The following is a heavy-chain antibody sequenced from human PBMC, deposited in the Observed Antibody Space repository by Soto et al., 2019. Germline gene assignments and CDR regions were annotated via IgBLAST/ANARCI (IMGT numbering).Heavy chain of an antibody. CDR1: GYNFTRFG. CDR3: ARLYIVGTSMLYGMDV. V-gene: IGHV1-18*01. CDR2: ISAHSGNT. Sequence: VKVSCKASGYNFTRFGISWVRQAPGQGLEWMGWISAHSGNTNYAQKLQGRVTMTTDTSTSAVYMELRSLRSDDTAVYYCARLYIVGTSMLYGMDVWGQGTTVTVSS. J-gene: IGHJ6*02. D-gene: IGHD1-26*01.